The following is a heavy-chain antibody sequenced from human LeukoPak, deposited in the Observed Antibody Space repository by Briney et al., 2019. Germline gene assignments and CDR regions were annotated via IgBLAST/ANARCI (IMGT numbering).Heavy chain of an antibody. Sequence: GGSLRHSCAASGFTFSSYEMNWVRQAPGKGLELVSYISSSGSTIYYADSVKGRFTISRDNAKNLLYLQMNSLRAEDTAVYYCERAQRMIVPNFDYWGQGTLVTVSS. V-gene: IGHV3-48*03. J-gene: IGHJ4*02. CDR1: GFTFSSYE. D-gene: IGHD3-22*01. CDR3: ERAQRMIVPNFDY. CDR2: ISSSGSTI.